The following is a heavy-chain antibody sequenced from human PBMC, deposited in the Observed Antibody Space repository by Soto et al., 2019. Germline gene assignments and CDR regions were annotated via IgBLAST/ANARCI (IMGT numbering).Heavy chain of an antibody. Sequence: SVKVSCKASGGTFSSYAISWVRQAPGQGLEWMGGIIPIFGTANYAQKFQGRVTITADESTSTAYMELSSLRSEDTAVYYCARGGIWTGYDFWSGYLYPRYYYYYGMDVWGQGTTVTVSS. V-gene: IGHV1-69*13. CDR3: ARGGIWTGYDFWSGYLYPRYYYYYGMDV. D-gene: IGHD3-3*01. CDR1: GGTFSSYA. J-gene: IGHJ6*02. CDR2: IIPIFGTA.